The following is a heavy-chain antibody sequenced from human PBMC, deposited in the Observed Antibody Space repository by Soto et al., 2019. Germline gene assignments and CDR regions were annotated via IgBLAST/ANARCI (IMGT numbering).Heavy chain of an antibody. J-gene: IGHJ4*02. Sequence: SVKVSCKASGGTFSSYAISWVRQAPGQGLEWMGGIIPIFGTANYAQKFQGRVTITADESTSTAYMELSSLRSEDTAGYYCARVRTSSGWKYYFDYWGQGTLVTVSS. D-gene: IGHD6-19*01. CDR1: GGTFSSYA. CDR2: IIPIFGTA. CDR3: ARVRTSSGWKYYFDY. V-gene: IGHV1-69*13.